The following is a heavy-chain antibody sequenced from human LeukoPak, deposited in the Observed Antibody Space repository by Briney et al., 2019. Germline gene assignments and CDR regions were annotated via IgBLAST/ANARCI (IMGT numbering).Heavy chain of an antibody. V-gene: IGHV4-4*08. J-gene: IGHJ4*02. CDR3: VSRDTGWNYLDY. Sequence: ADPLSLPCDVSGDLNCIHHGGGIRQPPGKALQCIGDIYSTGKNNYNPSFTSRVTISLDTSKSHLSLTLTSVLGADTAIYYCVSRDTGWNYLDYWGQGILVTVSS. D-gene: IGHD6-19*01. CDR1: GDLNCIHH. CDR2: IYSTGKN.